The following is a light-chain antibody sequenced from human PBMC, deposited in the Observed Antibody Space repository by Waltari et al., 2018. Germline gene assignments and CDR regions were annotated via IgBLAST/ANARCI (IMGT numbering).Light chain of an antibody. CDR2: NNN. J-gene: IGLJ3*02. Sequence: QSVLTQPPSASGAPGQRITKSCSASSSTVGGNPVSWYQQLPGTAPQLLIRNNNRRPSGVPKRFSGSKSGTSASLAISGLQSEDEAYYYCASWDDTLNGPVFGGGTKLTVL. CDR1: SSTVGGNP. CDR3: ASWDDTLNGPV. V-gene: IGLV1-44*01.